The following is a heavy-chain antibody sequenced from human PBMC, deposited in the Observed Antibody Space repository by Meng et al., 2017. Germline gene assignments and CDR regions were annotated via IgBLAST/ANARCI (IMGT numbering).Heavy chain of an antibody. J-gene: IGHJ5*02. CDR2: ISWNSGSI. D-gene: IGHD3-3*01. CDR3: ARDPRDFWSGYYISWFDP. CDR1: GFTFDDYA. Sequence: SLKISCAASGFTFDDYAMHWVRQAPGKGLEWVSGISWNSGSIGYADSVKGRFTISRDNAKNTLYLQMNSLRAEDTAVYYRARDPRDFWSGYYISWFDPWGQGTLVTVSS. V-gene: IGHV3-9*01.